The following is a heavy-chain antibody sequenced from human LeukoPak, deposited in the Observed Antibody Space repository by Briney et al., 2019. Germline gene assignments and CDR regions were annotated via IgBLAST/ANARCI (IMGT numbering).Heavy chain of an antibody. V-gene: IGHV3-74*01. CDR2: INRDGSST. CDR1: GFTFSRYW. Sequence: GGSLRLSCTASGFTFSRYWMHWVRQDPGKGLVWVSRINRDGSSTTYAYSVKGRFTISRDNAKNTLYLQMNSLRAEDTAVYHCVRGSTSDWYPADYWGQRTLVTVSS. CDR3: VRGSTSDWYPADY. J-gene: IGHJ4*02. D-gene: IGHD6-19*01.